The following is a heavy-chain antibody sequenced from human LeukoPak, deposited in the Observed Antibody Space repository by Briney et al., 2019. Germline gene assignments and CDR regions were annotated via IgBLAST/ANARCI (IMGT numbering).Heavy chain of an antibody. V-gene: IGHV3-23*01. J-gene: IGHJ4*02. CDR2: LSGSGGTT. CDR1: GFTFSGYT. D-gene: IGHD3-22*01. CDR3: ARAMMVVANLWGVYDY. Sequence: GGSLRLSCAASGFTFSGYTINWVRQAPGKGLEWVSGLSGSGGTTYYADSVKGRFTISRDNSKNTLYLQMDSLRAEDTAVYFCARAMMVVANLWGVYDYWGQGTLVTVSS.